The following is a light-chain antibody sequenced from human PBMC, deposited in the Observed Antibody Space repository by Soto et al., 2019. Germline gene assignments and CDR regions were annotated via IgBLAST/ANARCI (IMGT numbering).Light chain of an antibody. J-gene: IGKJ1*01. V-gene: IGKV1-9*01. CDR3: QQVNSYPRA. Sequence: DIQLTQSASFLSASVGARVPITCRASQGISSYLAWYQQKLGKAPKLLIYAASTLQYGVPSRFSGSGSGTEFTLTISSLQPEDFATYYCQQVNSYPRAFGQGTKVDIK. CDR2: AAS. CDR1: QGISSY.